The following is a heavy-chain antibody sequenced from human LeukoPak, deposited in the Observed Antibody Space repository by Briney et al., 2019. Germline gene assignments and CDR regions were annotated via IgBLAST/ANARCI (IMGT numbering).Heavy chain of an antibody. CDR3: ARADYDFWSGYYSASISYYYYYMDV. Sequence: SGGSLRLSCAASGFTFSSYWMSWVRQAPGKGLEWVANIKQDGSEKYYVDSVKGRFTISRDNAKNSLYLQMNSLRAEDTAVYYCARADYDFWSGYYSASISYYYYYMDVWGKGTTVTVSS. D-gene: IGHD3-3*01. V-gene: IGHV3-7*04. CDR2: IKQDGSEK. J-gene: IGHJ6*03. CDR1: GFTFSSYW.